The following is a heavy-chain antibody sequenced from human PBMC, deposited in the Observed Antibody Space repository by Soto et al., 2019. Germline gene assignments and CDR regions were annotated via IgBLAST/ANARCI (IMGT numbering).Heavy chain of an antibody. CDR3: VRHKPSGYDFWGGYSSPPDY. D-gene: IGHD3-3*01. J-gene: IGHJ4*02. V-gene: IGHV1-18*01. Sequence: ASLKALAQASGCTYSVDTVCRERQAPEPGLAWMGRISAYKGNTNYAQKLQGRVTMTTDTSTSTAYMELRSLRSDDTAVYYWVRHKPSGYDFWGGYSSPPDYWGQG. CDR1: GCTYSVDT. CDR2: ISAYKGNT.